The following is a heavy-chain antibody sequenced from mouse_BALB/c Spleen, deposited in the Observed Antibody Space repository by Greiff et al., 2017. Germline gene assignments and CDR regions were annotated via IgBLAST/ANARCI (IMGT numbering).Heavy chain of an antibody. J-gene: IGHJ4*01. Sequence: EVKLVESGGGLVQPGGSLNLSFAASGFDFSRYWMSWARQAPGKGQEWIGEINPGSSTINYTPSLKDKFIISRDNAKNTLYLQMSKVRSEDTALYYCARHGNYAMDYWGQGTSVTVSS. D-gene: IGHD2-1*01. V-gene: IGHV4-2*02. CDR2: INPGSSTI. CDR3: ARHGNYAMDY. CDR1: GFDFSRYW.